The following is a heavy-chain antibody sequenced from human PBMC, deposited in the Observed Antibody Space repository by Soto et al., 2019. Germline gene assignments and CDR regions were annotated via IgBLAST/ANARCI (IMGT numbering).Heavy chain of an antibody. CDR1: GYTFTSYG. D-gene: IGHD3-9*01. J-gene: IGHJ4*02. CDR2: INTGSSNT. V-gene: IGHV1-3*04. Sequence: QVDLVQSGAEVKEPGASVRISCEASGYTFTSYGIHWVRQAPGQRLEWMGWINTGSSNTRYSPEFQARVTITRDTSASTAYMELHRLSSEDTAVYYCARAMPTAGYIDFDQWGQGTLVTVSS. CDR3: ARAMPTAGYIDFDQ.